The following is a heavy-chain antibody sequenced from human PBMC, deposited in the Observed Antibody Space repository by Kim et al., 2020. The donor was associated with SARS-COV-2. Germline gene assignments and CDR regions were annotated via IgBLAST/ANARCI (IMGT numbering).Heavy chain of an antibody. CDR3: ARSSITIPPPTS. V-gene: IGHV4-30-2*01. D-gene: IGHD3-3*01. J-gene: IGHJ4*02. Sequence: YHPALKGRVNISVDRSKNQFSLKLSSVTAADTAVYYCARSSITIPPPTSWGQGTLVTVSS.